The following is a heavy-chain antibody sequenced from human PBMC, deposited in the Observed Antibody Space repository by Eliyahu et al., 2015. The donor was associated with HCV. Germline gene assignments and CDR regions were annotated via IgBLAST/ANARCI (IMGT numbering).Heavy chain of an antibody. D-gene: IGHD5-18*01. Sequence: EVQLVESGGGLVKPGGSLRLSCAASGFTFSSFTMNWVRQAPGKGLEWVSSISSSSSYIYYADSVKGRFTISRDNAKNSLYLQMNSLRAEDTAVYYCARDSGNTAMITDYFDYWGQGTLVTVSS. CDR1: GFTFSSFT. CDR2: ISSSSSYI. CDR3: ARDSGNTAMITDYFDY. J-gene: IGHJ4*02. V-gene: IGHV3-21*01.